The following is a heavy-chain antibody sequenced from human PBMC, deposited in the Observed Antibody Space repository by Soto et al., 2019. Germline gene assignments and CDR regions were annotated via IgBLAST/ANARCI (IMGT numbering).Heavy chain of an antibody. J-gene: IGHJ6*02. Sequence: GGSLRLSCAASGFTFSSYAMHWVRQAPGKGLEWMAVISYDGSNKYYADSVKGRFTISRDNSKNTLYLQMNSLRAEDTAVYYCARGRADFWSGYTNPFYYYYGMDVWGQGTTVTVSS. CDR1: GFTFSSYA. D-gene: IGHD3-3*01. CDR2: ISYDGSNK. V-gene: IGHV3-30-3*01. CDR3: ARGRADFWSGYTNPFYYYYGMDV.